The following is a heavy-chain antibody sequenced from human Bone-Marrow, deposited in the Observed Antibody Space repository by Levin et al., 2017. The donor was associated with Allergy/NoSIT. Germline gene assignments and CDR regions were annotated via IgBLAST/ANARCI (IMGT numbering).Heavy chain of an antibody. V-gene: IGHV4-38-2*02. CDR2: IYHSGST. J-gene: IGHJ3*02. CDR3: ARDSAISSSWDDAFDI. D-gene: IGHD6-13*01. CDR1: GYSISSGYY. Sequence: SETLSLTCAVSGYSISSGYYWGWIRQPPGKGLEWIGSIYHSGSTYYNPSLKSRVTISVDTSKNQFSLKLSSVTAADTAVYYCARDSAISSSWDDAFDIWGQGTMVTVSS.